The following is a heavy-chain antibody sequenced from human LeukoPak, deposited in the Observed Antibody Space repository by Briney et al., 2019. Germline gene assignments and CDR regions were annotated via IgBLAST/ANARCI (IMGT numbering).Heavy chain of an antibody. D-gene: IGHD3-22*01. CDR1: GYSISSGYY. V-gene: IGHV4-38-2*01. CDR2: IYHSGST. J-gene: IGHJ3*02. Sequence: SETLSLTCAVSGYSISSGYYWGWIRQPPGKGLEWIGSIYHSGSTYYNPSLKSRVTISVDTSKNQFSLKLSSVTAADTAVYYCARIYDSSGYYHYSPDAFDIWGQGTMVTVSS. CDR3: ARIYDSSGYYHYSPDAFDI.